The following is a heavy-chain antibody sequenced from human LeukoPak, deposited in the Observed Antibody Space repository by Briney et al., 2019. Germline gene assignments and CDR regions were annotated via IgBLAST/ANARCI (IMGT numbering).Heavy chain of an antibody. J-gene: IGHJ5*02. Sequence: GASVKVSCKASGYTFTSYYMHWVRQAPGQGLEWMGIINPSGGSTSYAQKFQGRVTMTRDTSISTAYMELSRLRSDDTAVYYCARDRRGYGDYVTWGQGTLVTVSS. V-gene: IGHV1-46*01. D-gene: IGHD4-17*01. CDR2: INPSGGST. CDR1: GYTFTSYY. CDR3: ARDRRGYGDYVT.